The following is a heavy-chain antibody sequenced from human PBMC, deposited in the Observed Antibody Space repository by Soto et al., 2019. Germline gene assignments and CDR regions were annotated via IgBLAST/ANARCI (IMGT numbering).Heavy chain of an antibody. D-gene: IGHD3-3*01. V-gene: IGHV4-30-4*01. CDR3: ARVGTFFGSPVPRFDP. Sequence: QVQLQESGPGLVKPSQTLSLTCTVSGGSISSGDYYWSWIRQPPGKGLEWIGYIYHSGGTFYKPSLKSRVSISVDTSKNQFSLNLSSMTAADTAVYYCARVGTFFGSPVPRFDPWGQGTLVTVSS. CDR1: GGSISSGDYY. J-gene: IGHJ5*02. CDR2: IYHSGGT.